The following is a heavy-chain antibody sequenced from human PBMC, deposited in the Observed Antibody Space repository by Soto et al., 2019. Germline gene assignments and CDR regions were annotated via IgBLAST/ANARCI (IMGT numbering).Heavy chain of an antibody. CDR3: ARDYYDSCGYSGPGWFDP. CDR2: ISSSSSYI. CDR1: GFTFSSYS. V-gene: IGHV3-21*01. J-gene: IGHJ5*02. D-gene: IGHD3-22*01. Sequence: GGSLRLSCAASGFTFSSYSMNWVRQAPGKGLEWVSSISSSSSYIYYADSVKGRFTISRDNAKNSLYLQMNSLRAEDTAVYYCARDYYDSCGYSGPGWFDPWGHVTLFTVPS.